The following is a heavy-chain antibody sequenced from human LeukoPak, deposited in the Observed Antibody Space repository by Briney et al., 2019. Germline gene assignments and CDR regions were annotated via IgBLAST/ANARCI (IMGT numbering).Heavy chain of an antibody. CDR1: GDSISNYY. CDR3: ARNKEALNWFDP. Sequence: SETLSLTCTVSGDSISNYYWNWIRQPAGKGLEWIGRIYISGSTNYNPSPKSRVTISVDTSKNQFSLKLSSVTAADTAVYYCARNKEALNWFDPWGQGTLVTVSS. V-gene: IGHV4-4*07. J-gene: IGHJ5*02. D-gene: IGHD1/OR15-1a*01. CDR2: IYISGST.